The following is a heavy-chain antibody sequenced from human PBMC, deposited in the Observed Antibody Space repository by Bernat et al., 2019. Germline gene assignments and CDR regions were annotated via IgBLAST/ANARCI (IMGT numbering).Heavy chain of an antibody. CDR1: GFTFDDYA. J-gene: IGHJ6*03. CDR2: LRWDGGST. Sequence: EVQLVESGGVVVQPGVSLRLSCAASGFTFDDYAMHWVRQAPGKGLESVSLLRWDGGSTYDADSVKGRFTNSSNNSKNSLDLQMNSLRAEDTALYYCAKDKLDGYGSGRPYSYYYYMAVWGKGTTVTVSS. D-gene: IGHD3-10*01. CDR3: AKDKLDGYGSGRPYSYYYYMAV. V-gene: IGHV3-43D*04.